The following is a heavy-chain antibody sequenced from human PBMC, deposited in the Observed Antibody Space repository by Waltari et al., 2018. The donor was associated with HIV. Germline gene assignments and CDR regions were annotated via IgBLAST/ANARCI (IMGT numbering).Heavy chain of an antibody. CDR3: ARGRYYDSSGYYSLDY. D-gene: IGHD3-22*01. Sequence: EVQLVESGGGLVQPGGSLRLSCAASGFTVSSNYMSWVGQAPGKGLEWVSVIYSGGSTYYADSVKGRFTISRHNSKNTLYLQMNSLRAEDTAVYYCARGRYYDSSGYYSLDYWGQGTLVTVSS. J-gene: IGHJ4*02. V-gene: IGHV3-53*04. CDR2: IYSGGST. CDR1: GFTVSSNY.